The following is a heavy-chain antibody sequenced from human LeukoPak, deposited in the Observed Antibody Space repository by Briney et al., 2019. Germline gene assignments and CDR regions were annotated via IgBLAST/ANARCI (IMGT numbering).Heavy chain of an antibody. J-gene: IGHJ4*02. CDR3: ARRYYYGSGSYLFY. CDR1: GYTFTGYY. D-gene: IGHD3-10*01. CDR2: INPNSGGT. V-gene: IGHV1-2*02. Sequence: ASVKVSCKASGYTFTGYYMHWVRQAPGQGLEWMGWINPNSGGTNYAQKFQGRVTITRNTSISTAYMELSSLRSEDTAVYYCARRYYYGSGSYLFYWGQGTLVTVSS.